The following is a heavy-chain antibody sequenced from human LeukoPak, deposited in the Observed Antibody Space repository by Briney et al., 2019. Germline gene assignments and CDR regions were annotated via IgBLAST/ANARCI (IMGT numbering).Heavy chain of an antibody. D-gene: IGHD2-2*01. Sequence: ASVKVCCKASGGTFSSYAISWVRQAPGQGLEWMGRIIPILGIANYAQKFQGRVTITADKSTSTAYMELSSLRSEDTAVYYCASPPAAKRYYSYGMDVWGQGTTVTVSS. V-gene: IGHV1-69*04. J-gene: IGHJ6*02. CDR2: IIPILGIA. CDR3: ASPPAAKRYYSYGMDV. CDR1: GGTFSSYA.